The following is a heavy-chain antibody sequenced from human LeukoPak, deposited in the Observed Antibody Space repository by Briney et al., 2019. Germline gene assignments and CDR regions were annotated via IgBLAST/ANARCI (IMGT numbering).Heavy chain of an antibody. CDR2: ISGSGGST. CDR3: AKEGSSGWYQNYFDY. V-gene: IGHV3-23*01. Sequence: GGSLRLSCAASGFTLSSYAMSWVRQAPGKGLEWVSAISGSGGSTYYADSVKGRFTISRDNSKNTLYLQMNSLRAEDTAVYYCAKEGSSGWYQNYFDYWGQGTLVTVSS. D-gene: IGHD6-19*01. J-gene: IGHJ4*02. CDR1: GFTLSSYA.